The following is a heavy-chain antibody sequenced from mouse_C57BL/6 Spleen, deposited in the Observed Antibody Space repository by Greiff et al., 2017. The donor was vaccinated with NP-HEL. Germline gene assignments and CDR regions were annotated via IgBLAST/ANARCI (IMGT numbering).Heavy chain of an antibody. CDR1: GYPFTSYW. J-gene: IGHJ2*01. CDR2: IHPNSGST. D-gene: IGHD1-1*01. V-gene: IGHV1-64*01. CDR3: ARRNYGSSQYYFDY. Sequence: QVQLQQPGAELVKPGASLKFSSRPSGYPFTSYWMPWVRQRPGQGLEWIGMIHPNSGSTTYNEKFKSKATLTVDKSSSTAYMQLSSLTSEDSAVYYCARRNYGSSQYYFDYWGQGTTLTVSS.